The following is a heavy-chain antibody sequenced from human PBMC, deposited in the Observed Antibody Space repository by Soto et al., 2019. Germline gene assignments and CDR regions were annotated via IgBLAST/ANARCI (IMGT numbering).Heavy chain of an antibody. CDR3: ANLYYDSSGYPNVLIDY. J-gene: IGHJ4*02. D-gene: IGHD3-22*01. Sequence: GGSLRLSCAASGFTFSSYGMHWVRQAPGKGLEWVAVISYDGSNKYYADSVKGRFTISRDNSKNTLYLQMNSLRAEDTAVYYCANLYYDSSGYPNVLIDYWGQGTLV. CDR1: GFTFSSYG. CDR2: ISYDGSNK. V-gene: IGHV3-30*18.